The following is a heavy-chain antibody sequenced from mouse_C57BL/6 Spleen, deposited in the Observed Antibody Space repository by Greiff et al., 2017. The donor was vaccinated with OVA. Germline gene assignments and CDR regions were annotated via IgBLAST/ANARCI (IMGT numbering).Heavy chain of an antibody. CDR2: INPNNGGT. Sequence: VQLQQPGPELVKPGASVKISCKASGYTFTDYYMNWVKQSHGKSLEWIGDINPNNGGTSYNQKFKGKATLTVDKSSSTAYMELRSLTSEDSAVYYCAREGTGDYWGQGTTLTVSS. J-gene: IGHJ2*01. V-gene: IGHV1-26*01. CDR3: AREGTGDY. D-gene: IGHD3-3*01. CDR1: GYTFTDYY.